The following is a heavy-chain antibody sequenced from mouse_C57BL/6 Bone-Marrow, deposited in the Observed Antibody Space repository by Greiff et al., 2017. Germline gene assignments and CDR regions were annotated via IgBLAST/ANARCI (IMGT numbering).Heavy chain of an antibody. Sequence: EVQLVESEGGLVQPGSSMKLSCTASGFTFSDYYMAWVRQVPEKGLEWVANINYDGSSTYYLDSLKSRFIISRDNAKNILYLQMSSLKSEDTATYYCARREGDWDGSFAYWGQGTLVTVSA. V-gene: IGHV5-16*01. CDR1: GFTFSDYY. J-gene: IGHJ3*01. D-gene: IGHD4-1*01. CDR3: ARREGDWDGSFAY. CDR2: INYDGSST.